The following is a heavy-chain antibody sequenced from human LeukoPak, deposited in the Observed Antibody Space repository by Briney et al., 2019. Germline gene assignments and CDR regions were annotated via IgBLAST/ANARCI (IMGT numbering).Heavy chain of an antibody. CDR1: GYTFTSYD. Sequence: ASVRVSCTASGYTFTSYDMSWVRQAPGQGLEWMGWMNPNSGSTAYADTVQGRVTITRNTSISTAYMEMNSLRSEDTALYYCAGGRGEGWYGEDYWGQGTLVIVSS. CDR3: AGGRGEGWYGEDY. V-gene: IGHV1-8*01. J-gene: IGHJ4*02. D-gene: IGHD6-19*01. CDR2: MNPNSGST.